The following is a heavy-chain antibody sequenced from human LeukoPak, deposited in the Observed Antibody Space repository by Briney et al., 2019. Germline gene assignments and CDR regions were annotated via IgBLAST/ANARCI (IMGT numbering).Heavy chain of an antibody. D-gene: IGHD6-13*01. Sequence: PSGTLSLTCAVSGGSISSSNWWSWVRQPPGKGLEWIGEIYHSGSTKYNPSLKSRVTMSVDKSKNQFSLKLRFVTAADTAVYYCARVEGMAAAGHAFDIWGQGTMVTVSS. CDR3: ARVEGMAAAGHAFDI. CDR2: IYHSGST. J-gene: IGHJ3*02. CDR1: GGSISSSNW. V-gene: IGHV4-4*02.